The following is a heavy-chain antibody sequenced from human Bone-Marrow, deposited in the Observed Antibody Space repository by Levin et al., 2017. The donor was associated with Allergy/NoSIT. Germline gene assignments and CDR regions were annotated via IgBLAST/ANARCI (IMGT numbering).Heavy chain of an antibody. Sequence: PGGSLRLSCAASGFSFSAYGMHWVRQAPGKGLEWLAIISFDGNTKYYADSVKGRFTISRDNSKNMLYLQVNNLRPEDTDLYYCVNFPSTSSHLGSSSWGQGTLVTVSS. D-gene: IGHD2-2*01. CDR3: VNFPSTSSHLGSSS. CDR1: GFSFSAYG. CDR2: ISFDGNTK. V-gene: IGHV3-30*18. J-gene: IGHJ5*01.